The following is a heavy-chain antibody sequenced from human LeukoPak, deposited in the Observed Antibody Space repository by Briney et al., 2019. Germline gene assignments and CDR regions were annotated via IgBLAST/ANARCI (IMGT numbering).Heavy chain of an antibody. J-gene: IGHJ4*02. Sequence: ASVKVSCKASGYTFTSYDINWVRQATGQGLEWMGFMNPNSGNTGYAQKFQGRVTMTRNTSISTAYMELSSLRSEDTALYYCARAPRELGAHWGQGTLVTVSS. D-gene: IGHD3-16*01. V-gene: IGHV1-8*01. CDR2: MNPNSGNT. CDR3: ARAPRELGAH. CDR1: GYTFTSYD.